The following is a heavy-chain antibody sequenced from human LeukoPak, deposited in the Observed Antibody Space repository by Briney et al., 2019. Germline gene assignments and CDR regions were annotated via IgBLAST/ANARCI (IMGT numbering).Heavy chain of an antibody. CDR3: AREGGHGGYLDY. D-gene: IGHD3-10*01. J-gene: IGHJ4*02. V-gene: IGHV1-69*06. Sequence: SVKVSCKASGGTFSSYAISWVRLAPGQGLEWMGGIIPIFGTANYAQKFQGRVTITADKSTSTAYMELSSLRSEGTAVYYCAREGGHGGYLDYWGQGTLVTVSS. CDR1: GGTFSSYA. CDR2: IIPIFGTA.